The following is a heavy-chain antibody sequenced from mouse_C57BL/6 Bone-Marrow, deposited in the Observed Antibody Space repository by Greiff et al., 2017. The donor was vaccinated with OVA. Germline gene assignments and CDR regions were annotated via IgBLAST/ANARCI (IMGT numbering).Heavy chain of an antibody. Sequence: QVHVKQSGAELVKPGASVKLSCKASGYTFTSYWMQWVKQRPGQGLEWIGEIDPSDSYTNYNQKCKGKATLTVDTSSNTAYMQLSSLTSEDSAVYDCARAVFSYWGQGTLVTVSA. J-gene: IGHJ3*01. CDR1: GYTFTSYW. V-gene: IGHV1-50*01. CDR3: ARAVFSY. CDR2: IDPSDSYT.